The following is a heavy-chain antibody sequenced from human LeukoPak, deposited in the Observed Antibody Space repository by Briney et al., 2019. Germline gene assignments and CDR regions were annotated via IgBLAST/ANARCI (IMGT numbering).Heavy chain of an antibody. V-gene: IGHV3-74*01. CDR3: ARDVQAGPGY. D-gene: IGHD6-19*01. J-gene: IGHJ4*02. Sequence: PGGSLRLSCAASGFTFSSYWMHWVRQAPGKGLVWVSRINSDGSRPTYADSVKGRFTISRDNAKNTLHLQMNSLRAEDTAVYYCARDVQAGPGYWGQGTLVTVSS. CDR2: INSDGSRP. CDR1: GFTFSSYW.